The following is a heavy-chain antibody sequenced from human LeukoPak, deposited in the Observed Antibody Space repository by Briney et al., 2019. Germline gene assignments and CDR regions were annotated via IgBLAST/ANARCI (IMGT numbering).Heavy chain of an antibody. J-gene: IGHJ3*02. D-gene: IGHD5-24*01. CDR1: GFTFSSYA. CDR2: ISGSGGST. V-gene: IGHV3-23*01. CDR3: AKDPNMAKGAFDI. Sequence: PGRSLRLSCAASGFTFSSYAMSWVRQAPGKGLEWVSAISGSGGSTYYADSVKGRFTISRDNSKNTLYLQMNSLRAEDTAVYYCAKDPNMAKGAFDIWGQGTMVTVSS.